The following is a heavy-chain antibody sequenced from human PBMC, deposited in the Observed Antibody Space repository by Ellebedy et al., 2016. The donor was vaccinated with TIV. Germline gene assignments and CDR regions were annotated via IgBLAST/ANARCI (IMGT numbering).Heavy chain of an antibody. V-gene: IGHV4-59*08. CDR2: IYYSGST. CDR3: ARHPLEWLVGPMYFDY. CDR1: GGSINTYY. J-gene: IGHJ4*02. D-gene: IGHD6-19*01. Sequence: MPSETLSLTCTVSGGSINTYYWSWIRQPPGKGLEWIGYIYYSGSTNYNPSLKSRVTISVDTSKNQFSLKLSSVTAADTAVYNCARHPLEWLVGPMYFDYWGQGTLVTV.